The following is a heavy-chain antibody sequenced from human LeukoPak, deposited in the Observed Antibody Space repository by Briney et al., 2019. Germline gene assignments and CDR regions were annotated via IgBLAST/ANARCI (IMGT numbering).Heavy chain of an antibody. J-gene: IGHJ6*02. CDR1: GYTFTGYY. Sequence: ASVKVSCKASGYTFTGYYMHWVRQAPGQGLEWMGWINTNTGNPTYAQGITGRFVFSLDTSVSTAYLQISSLKAEDTAVYYCARDRGAAPPYYYGMDVWGQGTTVTVSS. CDR3: ARDRGAAPPYYYGMDV. D-gene: IGHD2-15*01. CDR2: INTNTGNP. V-gene: IGHV7-4-1*02.